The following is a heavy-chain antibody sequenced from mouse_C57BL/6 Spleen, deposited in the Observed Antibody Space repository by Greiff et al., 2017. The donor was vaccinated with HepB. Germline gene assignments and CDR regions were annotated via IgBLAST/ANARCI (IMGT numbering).Heavy chain of an antibody. CDR3: ARRSSVSLIHFDY. CDR2: IHPNSGST. Sequence: QVQLQQPGAELVKPGASVKLSCKASGYTFTSYWMHWVKQRPGQGLEWIGMIHPNSGSTNYNEKFKSKATLTVDKSSSTAYMQLSSLTSEDSAVYYCARRSSVSLIHFDYWGQGTTLTVSS. D-gene: IGHD3-2*02. V-gene: IGHV1-64*01. CDR1: GYTFTSYW. J-gene: IGHJ2*01.